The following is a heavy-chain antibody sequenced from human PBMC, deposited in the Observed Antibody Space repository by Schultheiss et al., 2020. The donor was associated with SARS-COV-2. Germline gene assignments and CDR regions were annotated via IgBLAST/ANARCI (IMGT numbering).Heavy chain of an antibody. Sequence: GGSLRLSCAASGFTFSSYWMSWVRQAPGKGLEWVANIKQDGSEKYYVDSVKGRFTISRDNAKNSLYLQMNSLRAEDTAVYYCARAPNRLPGWPFDLWGRGTLVTVSS. CDR1: GFTFSSYW. V-gene: IGHV3-7*03. CDR3: ARAPNRLPGWPFDL. D-gene: IGHD2-15*01. CDR2: IKQDGSEK. J-gene: IGHJ2*01.